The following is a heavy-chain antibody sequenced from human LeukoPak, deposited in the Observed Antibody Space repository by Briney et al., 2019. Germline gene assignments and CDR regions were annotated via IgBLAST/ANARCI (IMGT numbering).Heavy chain of an antibody. D-gene: IGHD6-13*01. V-gene: IGHV4-39*01. Sequence: SETLSLTCTVSGGSISSSSYYWGWIRQPPGKGLEWIGSIYYSGRTYYKPSLKSRVTISVDTSKNQISLKLSSVTAADTAVYYCARLVVSSWYHEVLLGRDYWGQGTLVIVSS. J-gene: IGHJ4*02. CDR3: ARLVVSSWYHEVLLGRDY. CDR2: IYYSGRT. CDR1: GGSISSSSYY.